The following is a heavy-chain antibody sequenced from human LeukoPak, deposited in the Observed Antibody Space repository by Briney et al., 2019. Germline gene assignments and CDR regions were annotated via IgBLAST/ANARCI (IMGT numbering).Heavy chain of an antibody. CDR2: IYTSGST. D-gene: IGHD6-19*01. J-gene: IGHJ4*02. V-gene: IGHV4-61*02. Sequence: PSQTLSLTCTVSGGSISSGSYYWSWIRQPAGKGLEWIGRIYTSGSTNYNPSLESRVTISVDTSKNQFSLKLSSVTAADTAVYYCAREGEYSSGWYNSFIDYWGQGTLVTVSS. CDR3: AREGEYSSGWYNSFIDY. CDR1: GGSISSGSYY.